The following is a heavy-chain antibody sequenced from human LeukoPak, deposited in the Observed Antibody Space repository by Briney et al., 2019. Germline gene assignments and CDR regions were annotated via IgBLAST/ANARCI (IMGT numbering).Heavy chain of an antibody. V-gene: IGHV3-7*01. CDR3: ARVERYYGSGSYYKY. J-gene: IGHJ4*02. D-gene: IGHD3-10*01. CDR2: IKQEGSEK. CDR1: GFTFSSYW. Sequence: GGSLRLSCAASGFTFSSYWMSWVRQAPGKGLERVANIKQEGSEKYYVDSVKGRFTISRDNAKNSLYLQMNSLRAEDTAVYYCARVERYYGSGSYYKYWGQGTLVTVSS.